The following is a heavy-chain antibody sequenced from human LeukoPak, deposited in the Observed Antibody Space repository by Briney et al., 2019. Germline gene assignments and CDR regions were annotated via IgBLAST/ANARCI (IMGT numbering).Heavy chain of an antibody. CDR3: ATGVSSGWYEDYYGMDV. CDR1: GYTLTELS. Sequence: ASVKVSCKVSGYTLTELSMHWVRQAPGKGLEWMGGFDPEDGETIYAQKFQGGVTMTEDTSTDTAYMELGSLRSEDTAVYYCATGVSSGWYEDYYGMDVWGQGTTVTVSS. D-gene: IGHD6-19*01. CDR2: FDPEDGET. J-gene: IGHJ6*02. V-gene: IGHV1-24*01.